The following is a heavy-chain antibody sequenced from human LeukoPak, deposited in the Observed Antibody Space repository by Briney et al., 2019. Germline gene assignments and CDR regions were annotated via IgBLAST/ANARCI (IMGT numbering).Heavy chain of an antibody. Sequence: SGTLSLTCAVSGGSISSHNWWSWVRQTPGKGLEWIGEIYHSGSTNYNPSLKSRVTISVDKSKNQFSLILNTVTAADTAVYFCATLVSTRYYFDYWGQGTLVTVSS. J-gene: IGHJ4*02. D-gene: IGHD5/OR15-5a*01. CDR2: IYHSGST. V-gene: IGHV4-4*02. CDR3: ATLVSTRYYFDY. CDR1: GGSISSHNW.